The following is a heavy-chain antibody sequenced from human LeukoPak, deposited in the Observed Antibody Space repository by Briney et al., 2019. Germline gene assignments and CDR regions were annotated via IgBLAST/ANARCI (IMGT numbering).Heavy chain of an antibody. V-gene: IGHV3-7*01. CDR2: IKQDGNKK. Sequence: PGASLRLSCAASGFSFGCYGMNWVRQAPGGGLEWVAYIKQDGNKKYYAYSVKGRFTISRDNAKNSLYLQMNTLRAEDTAVYYCAKGYSPSSGSHYYDAFDFWGQGTMVTVSS. CDR3: AKGYSPSSGSHYYDAFDF. J-gene: IGHJ3*01. D-gene: IGHD3-10*01. CDR1: GFSFGCYG.